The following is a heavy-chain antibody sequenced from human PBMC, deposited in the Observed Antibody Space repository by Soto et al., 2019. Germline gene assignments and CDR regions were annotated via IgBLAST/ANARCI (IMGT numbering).Heavy chain of an antibody. Sequence: PSETLSLTWAVSGGSISSTNWWSWVRQPPGKGLEWIAEIYHSGSPNYNPSLMSRVTISVDTSKNEFSLKLSSVTAADTAVYYCARLNGYCISTNCHGYYGMDVWGQGTTVS. CDR2: IYHSGSP. CDR3: ARLNGYCISTNCHGYYGMDV. CDR1: GGSISSTNW. J-gene: IGHJ6*02. V-gene: IGHV4-4*02. D-gene: IGHD2-2*03.